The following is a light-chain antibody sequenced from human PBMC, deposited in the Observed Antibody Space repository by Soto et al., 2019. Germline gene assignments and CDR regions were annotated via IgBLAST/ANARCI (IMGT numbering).Light chain of an antibody. J-gene: IGKJ1*01. CDR3: LQHNNYPPT. CDR1: QDIRID. CDR2: AAS. V-gene: IGKV1-17*01. Sequence: DIQMTQSPSSLSASVGDRVTITCRASQDIRIDLGWFQQKPGKAPKRLIYAASSLQSGVPSRFNGSGSGTEFTLTISSLQPEDFATYYCLQHNNYPPTFGQGTKVEI.